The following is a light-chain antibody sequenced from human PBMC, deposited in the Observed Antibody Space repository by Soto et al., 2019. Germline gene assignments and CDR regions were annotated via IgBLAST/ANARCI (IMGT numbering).Light chain of an antibody. Sequence: EIVMTQSPATLTVSPGERATLSCRASQSVSNNLAWYQQKPGQAPRVLIYDASTRATGIPARCSGSGSGTEFTLIITTLHSQAFAVYYCPHSNTSLALSFGGGPKVDIK. CDR3: PHSNTSLALS. CDR2: DAS. CDR1: QSVSNN. V-gene: IGKV3-15*01. J-gene: IGKJ4*01.